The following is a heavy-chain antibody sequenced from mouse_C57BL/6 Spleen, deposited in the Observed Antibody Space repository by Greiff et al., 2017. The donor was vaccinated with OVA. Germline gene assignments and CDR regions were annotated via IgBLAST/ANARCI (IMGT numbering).Heavy chain of an antibody. CDR1: GFSLTSYG. D-gene: IGHD4-1*02. J-gene: IGHJ1*03. V-gene: IGHV2-2*01. Sequence: QVQLKQSGPGLVQPSQSLSITCTVSGFSLTSYGVHWVRQSPGKGLEWLGVIWSGGSTDYNAAFISRLSISKDNSKSQVFFKMNSLQADDTAIYYCASQLSYWYFDVWGTGTTVTVSS. CDR3: ASQLSYWYFDV. CDR2: IWSGGST.